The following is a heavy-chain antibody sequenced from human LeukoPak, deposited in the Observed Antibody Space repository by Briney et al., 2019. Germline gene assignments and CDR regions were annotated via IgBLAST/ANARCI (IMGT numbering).Heavy chain of an antibody. CDR2: IYPGDSDT. Sequence: GESLKISCKGSGYTFSNYWIGWVRQMPGKGLEWMGIIYPGDSDTRNSPSFQGQVTISADKSISTAYLQWSSLKASDTAMYYCARRAYDSSSSYFDYWGQEPWSPSPQ. D-gene: IGHD3-22*01. V-gene: IGHV5-51*01. CDR1: GYTFSNYW. J-gene: IGHJ4*01. CDR3: ARRAYDSSSSYFDY.